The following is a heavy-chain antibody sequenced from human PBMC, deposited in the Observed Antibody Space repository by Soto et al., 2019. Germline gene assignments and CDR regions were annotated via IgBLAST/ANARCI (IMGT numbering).Heavy chain of an antibody. CDR3: ARRSNYPAFDY. CDR1: GGSISSYY. D-gene: IGHD3-10*01. Sequence: TSETLSLTCTVSGGSISSYYWSWIRQPPGKGLEWIGYIYYSGSTNYNPSLKSRVTISVDTSKNQFSLKLSSVTAADTAVYYCARRSNYPAFDYWGQGTLVTVSS. J-gene: IGHJ4*02. V-gene: IGHV4-59*08. CDR2: IYYSGST.